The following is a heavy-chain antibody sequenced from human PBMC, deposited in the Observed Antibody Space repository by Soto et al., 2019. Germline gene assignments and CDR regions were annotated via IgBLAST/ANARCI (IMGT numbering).Heavy chain of an antibody. V-gene: IGHV4-59*01. CDR2: ISYSGTN. Sequence: PPGKGLEWIGYISYSGTNNYNPSLKSRVTIYIDTSKSQFSLKVTSVTTADTAVYYCARDAGRAGGNFDSWGQGTLVTVSS. CDR3: ARDAGRAGGNFDS. D-gene: IGHD6-13*01. J-gene: IGHJ4*02.